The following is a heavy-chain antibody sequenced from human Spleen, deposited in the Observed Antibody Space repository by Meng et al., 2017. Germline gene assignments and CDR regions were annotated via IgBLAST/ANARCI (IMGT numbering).Heavy chain of an antibody. J-gene: IGHJ4*02. CDR3: ARGYYSDSH. Sequence: QVQLRESGPALVKPSETLSLTCAVSGDSITNHNWWTWVRQSPGKGLEWIGEIHHSGSTNYNPSLKSRVTLSVDKSKNQFSLKVNSVTAADTAVYYCARGYYSDSHWGQGTLVTVSS. CDR2: IHHSGST. D-gene: IGHD3-22*01. V-gene: IGHV4-4*02. CDR1: GDSITNHNW.